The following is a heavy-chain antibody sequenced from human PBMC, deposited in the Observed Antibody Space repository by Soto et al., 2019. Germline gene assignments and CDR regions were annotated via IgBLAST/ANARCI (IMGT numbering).Heavy chain of an antibody. Sequence: QVLLQESGPGQVKPSETLSLTCTVSGGSIGSYHWSWVRQPPGKGLEWIATVYYTGTTNYNPSLGSRVTFSIDAPGNRFSMERPSLTAADTAIYYCARDTVLMGMFVFWGPGTLVTVSS. CDR3: ARDTVLMGMFVF. J-gene: IGHJ4*02. D-gene: IGHD4-17*01. V-gene: IGHV4-59*01. CDR1: GGSIGSYH. CDR2: VYYTGTT.